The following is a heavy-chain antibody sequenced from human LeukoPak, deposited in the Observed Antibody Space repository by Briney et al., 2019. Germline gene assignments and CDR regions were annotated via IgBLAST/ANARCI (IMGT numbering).Heavy chain of an antibody. CDR3: AREAGEFHY. V-gene: IGHV1-69*04. Sequence: SVKVSCKASGGTFSSYTLSWVRQAPGQGLEWMGRIIPILGIANYAQKFQGRVTITADKSTSTGYMELCSLRSEDTAVYYCAREAGEFHYWGQGTLVTVSS. D-gene: IGHD3-16*01. J-gene: IGHJ4*02. CDR2: IIPILGIA. CDR1: GGTFSSYT.